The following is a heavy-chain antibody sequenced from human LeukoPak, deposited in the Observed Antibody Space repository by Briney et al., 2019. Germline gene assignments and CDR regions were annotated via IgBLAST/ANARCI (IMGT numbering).Heavy chain of an antibody. CDR2: INPNSGGT. V-gene: IGHV1-2*02. CDR1: GYTFTGYY. J-gene: IGHJ4*02. Sequence: ASVKVSCKASGYTFTGYYMHWVRQAPGQGLEWMGWINPNSGGTNYAQKFQGRVTMTRDTSISTAYMELSRLRSDDTAVYYCARQLEGVPAALFGYWGQGTLVTVSS. CDR3: ARQLEGVPAALFGY. D-gene: IGHD2-2*01.